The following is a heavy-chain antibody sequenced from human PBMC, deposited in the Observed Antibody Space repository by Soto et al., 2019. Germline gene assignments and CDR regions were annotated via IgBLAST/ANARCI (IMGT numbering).Heavy chain of an antibody. CDR2: ISGSGGST. CDR1: GFTFSSYA. J-gene: IGHJ4*02. D-gene: IGHD6-13*01. CDR3: AKDREIAAAGDSGRLIPDY. Sequence: EVQLLESGGGLVQPGGSLRLSCAASGFTFSSYAMSWVRQAPGKGLEWVSAISGSGGSTYYADSVKGRFTISRDNSKNTLYLQMNSLRAEDTAVYYCAKDREIAAAGDSGRLIPDYWGQGTLVTVSS. V-gene: IGHV3-23*01.